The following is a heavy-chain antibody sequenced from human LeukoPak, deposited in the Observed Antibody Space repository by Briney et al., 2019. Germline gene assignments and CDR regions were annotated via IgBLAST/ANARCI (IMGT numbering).Heavy chain of an antibody. J-gene: IGHJ4*02. CDR2: IKEGGSEK. Sequence: PGGSLRLSCAASGFTFSNYWMSWVRQAPGKGLEWVANIKEGGSEKIYVDSVKGRFTISRDNSKNSLYLQINNLSAEDTAVYYCTRNRGTDYWGQGTLVTVSS. V-gene: IGHV3-7*01. CDR3: TRNRGTDY. D-gene: IGHD1-1*01. CDR1: GFTFSNYW.